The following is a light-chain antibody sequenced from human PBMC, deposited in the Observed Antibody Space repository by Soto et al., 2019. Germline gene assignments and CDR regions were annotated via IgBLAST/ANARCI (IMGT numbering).Light chain of an antibody. V-gene: IGKV3-20*01. J-gene: IGKJ2*01. Sequence: EIVLTQSPGTLSLSPGERATLSCRASQSVSSSYLAWYQQKPGQAPRLLIYGASTRAIGIPDRFSGSGSGTDFPLTISRLEPEDFAVFYCQLYDNSLYTFGQGTKLEIK. CDR1: QSVSSSY. CDR2: GAS. CDR3: QLYDNSLYT.